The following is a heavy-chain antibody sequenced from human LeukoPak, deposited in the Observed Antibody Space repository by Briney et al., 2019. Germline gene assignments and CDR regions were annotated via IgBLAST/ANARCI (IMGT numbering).Heavy chain of an antibody. J-gene: IGHJ5*02. V-gene: IGHV4-39*01. CDR1: GDSITSSDHY. CDR2: VSQSGNT. Sequence: PSETLSLTCTLSGDSITSSDHYWVWIRQSPGKGLEWIGSVSQSGNTYYRSSLKSRVTVSIDTSKNEFSLILTSVTAADTAQYYCARHRGYYGSGRLSPPRFGWFDPWGQGTLVTVSS. D-gene: IGHD3-10*01. CDR3: ARHRGYYGSGRLSPPRFGWFDP.